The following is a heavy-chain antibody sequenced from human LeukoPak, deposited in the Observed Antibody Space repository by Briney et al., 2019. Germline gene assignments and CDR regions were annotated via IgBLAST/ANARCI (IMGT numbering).Heavy chain of an antibody. CDR1: GGSISSYY. CDR2: IYYSGST. D-gene: IGHD3-22*01. Sequence: SETLSLTCTVSGGSISSYYWSWNRQPPGKVLEWIGYIYYSGSTNYNPSLKSRVTISVDTSKNQFSLKLSSVTAADTAVYYCARVVVSAFDIWGQGTMVTVSS. J-gene: IGHJ3*02. CDR3: ARVVVSAFDI. V-gene: IGHV4-59*01.